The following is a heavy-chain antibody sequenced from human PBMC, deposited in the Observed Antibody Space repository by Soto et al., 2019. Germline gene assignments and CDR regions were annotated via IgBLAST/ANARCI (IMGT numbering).Heavy chain of an antibody. CDR1: GFTFSIYW. V-gene: IGHV3-74*01. J-gene: IGHJ4*02. CDR2: INSDGSST. Sequence: PGGSLRLSCAASGFTFSIYWMYWVRQAPGKGLVWVSRINSDGSSTRYADSVKGRFTISRDNAKNTLYLQMNSLRAEDTAVYYCARRTWDYYDSSGYLDYWGRGTLVTVSS. CDR3: ARRTWDYYDSSGYLDY. D-gene: IGHD3-22*01.